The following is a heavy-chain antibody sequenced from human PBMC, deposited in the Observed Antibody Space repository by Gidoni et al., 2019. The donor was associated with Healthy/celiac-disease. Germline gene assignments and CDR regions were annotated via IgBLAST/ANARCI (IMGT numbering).Heavy chain of an antibody. CDR2: IYYSGST. Sequence: QLQLPESGPGLVKPSETLSLTCTVSGGSISSSSYYWGWIRQPPGKGLEWIGSIYYSGSTYYNPSLKSRVTISVDTSKNQFSLKLSSVTAADTAVYYCARLDGYSYGPSYQFDYWGQGTLVTVSS. CDR1: GGSISSSSYY. D-gene: IGHD5-18*01. V-gene: IGHV4-39*01. J-gene: IGHJ4*02. CDR3: ARLDGYSYGPSYQFDY.